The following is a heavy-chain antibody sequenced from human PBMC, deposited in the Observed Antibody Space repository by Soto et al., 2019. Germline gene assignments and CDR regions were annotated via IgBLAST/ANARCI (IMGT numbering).Heavy chain of an antibody. Sequence: SETLSLTCTVSGGSISSHYWSWIRQPPGKGLEWIGYVYHSGSTNYNPSLKSRVTISVDRSKNQFSLKLSSVTAADTAVYYCARSQTTVTSYDYWGQGTLVTVSS. V-gene: IGHV4-59*11. CDR2: VYHSGST. CDR1: GGSISSHY. CDR3: ARSQTTVTSYDY. J-gene: IGHJ4*02. D-gene: IGHD4-17*01.